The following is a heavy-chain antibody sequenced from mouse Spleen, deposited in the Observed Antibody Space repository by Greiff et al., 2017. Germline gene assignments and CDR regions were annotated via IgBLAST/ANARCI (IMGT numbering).Heavy chain of an antibody. CDR3: ARGIYDYYFDY. V-gene: IGHV1-42*01. Sequence: EVQLQQSGPELVKPGASVKISCKASGYSFTGYYMNWVKQSPEKSLEWIGEINPSTGGTTYNQKFKAKATLTVDKSSSTAYMQLKSLTSEDSAVYYCARGIYDYYFDYWGQGTTLTVSS. CDR1: GYSFTGYY. J-gene: IGHJ2*01. D-gene: IGHD2-4*01. CDR2: INPSTGGT.